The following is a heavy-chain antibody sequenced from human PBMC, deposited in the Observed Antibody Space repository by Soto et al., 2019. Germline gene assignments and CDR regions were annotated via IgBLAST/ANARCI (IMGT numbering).Heavy chain of an antibody. V-gene: IGHV4-30-2*01. D-gene: IGHD4-17*01. J-gene: IGHJ4*02. CDR3: ARAPRGNYGYPSYFDY. Sequence: SETLSLTCVVSGGSISSGGYSWSWIRQPPGKGLEWIGYIYHSGSTYYNPSLKSRVTISVDTSKNQFSLNLSSVTAAGTAVFYCARAPRGNYGYPSYFDYWGQGTLVTAPQ. CDR1: GGSISSGGYS. CDR2: IYHSGST.